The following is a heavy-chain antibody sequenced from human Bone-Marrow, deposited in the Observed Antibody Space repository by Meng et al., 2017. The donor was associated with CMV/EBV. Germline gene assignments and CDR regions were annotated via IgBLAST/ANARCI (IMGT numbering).Heavy chain of an antibody. D-gene: IGHD2-2*01. V-gene: IGHV4-39*01. CDR3: ARGNIVVVPAARFEFMDV. J-gene: IGHJ6*02. CDR1: GGSISSSSYY. CDR2: IYYSGST. Sequence: GSLRLSCTVSGGSISSSSYYWGWIRQPPGKGLEWIGSIYYSGSTYYNPSLKSRVTISVDTSKNQFSLKLSSVTAADTAVYYCARGNIVVVPAARFEFMDVWGQGTMVTVSS.